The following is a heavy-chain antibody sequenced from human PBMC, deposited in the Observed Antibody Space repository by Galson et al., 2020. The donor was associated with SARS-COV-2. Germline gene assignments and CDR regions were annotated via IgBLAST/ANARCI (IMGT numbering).Heavy chain of an antibody. CDR3: ARADSHDYSNYPGDGY. CDR1: GYTFTSYG. CDR2: ISAYNGNT. D-gene: IGHD4-4*01. Sequence: ASVKVSCKASGYTFTSYGISWVRQAPGQGLEWMGWISAYNGNTNYAQKLQGRVTMTTDTSTSTAYMALRSLSSDDTAVYYCARADSHDYSNYPGDGYWGQGTLVTVA. V-gene: IGHV1-18*01. J-gene: IGHJ4*02.